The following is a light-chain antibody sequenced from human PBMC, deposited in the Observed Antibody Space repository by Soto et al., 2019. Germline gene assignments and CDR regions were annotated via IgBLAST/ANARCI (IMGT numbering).Light chain of an antibody. CDR1: QSISSW. Sequence: DIQMIPSVATPSTTVGDRVTITCRTSQSISSWLAWYQQKPGKAPKLLIYKASSLESGVPSRFSGSGSGTEFTLTISSLQPDDFATYYCQQYNSYSATFGQGTKVDIK. CDR2: KAS. J-gene: IGKJ1*01. V-gene: IGKV1-5*03. CDR3: QQYNSYSAT.